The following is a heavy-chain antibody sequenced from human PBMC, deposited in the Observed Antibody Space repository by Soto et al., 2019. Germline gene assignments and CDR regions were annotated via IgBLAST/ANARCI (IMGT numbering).Heavy chain of an antibody. CDR1: GGSFSGYY. Sequence: PSETLSLTCAVYGGSFSGYYWSWIRQPPGKGLEWIGEINHSGSTNYNPSLKSRVTISVDTSNNQFSLKLSSVTAADTAVYYCASPYYYGSGSYYWDYWGQGTLVTVSS. CDR2: INHSGST. V-gene: IGHV4-34*01. CDR3: ASPYYYGSGSYYWDY. J-gene: IGHJ4*02. D-gene: IGHD3-10*01.